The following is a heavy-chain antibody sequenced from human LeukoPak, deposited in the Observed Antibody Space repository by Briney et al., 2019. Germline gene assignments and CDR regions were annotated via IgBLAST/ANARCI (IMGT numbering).Heavy chain of an antibody. D-gene: IGHD3-3*02. CDR1: GYTFSGYY. CDR2: INPNTGDT. J-gene: IGHJ5*02. Sequence: ASVKVSRKASGYTFSGYYMHWVRQAPGQGLEWMGWINPNTGDTNYPHIFQGWVTMTRDPSLSTAFMELSRLRSDDTAVYLCARDMWQHFGWFDPRGEGTLLTVPS. CDR3: ARDMWQHFGWFDP. V-gene: IGHV1-2*04.